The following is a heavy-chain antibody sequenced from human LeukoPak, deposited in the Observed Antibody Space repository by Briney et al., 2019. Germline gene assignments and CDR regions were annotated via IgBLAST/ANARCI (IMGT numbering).Heavy chain of an antibody. CDR3: ARDTLPAAMRSWFDP. J-gene: IGHJ5*02. V-gene: IGHV4-4*02. CDR1: GGSISSSNW. CDR2: IYHSGST. Sequence: PSGTLSLTCAVSGGSISSSNWWSWVRQPPGKGLEWIGEIYHSGSTNYNPSLKSRVTISVDTSKNQFSLKLSSVTAADTAVYYCARDTLPAAMRSWFDPWGQGTLVTVSS. D-gene: IGHD2-2*01.